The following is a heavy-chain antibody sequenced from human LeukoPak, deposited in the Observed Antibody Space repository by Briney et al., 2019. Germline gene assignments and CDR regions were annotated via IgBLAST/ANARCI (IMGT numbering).Heavy chain of an antibody. J-gene: IGHJ4*02. Sequence: SETLSLTCTASGVTIRGAGFYWTWIRQRPGKGLEWIGYTYYSGTTYYIPSLESRVTISIDTSQGQFSLKMSSVTAADTAVYYCARDFWSGYGYFDSWGQGVLVTVSS. V-gene: IGHV4-31*03. CDR1: GVTIRGAGFY. D-gene: IGHD3-3*01. CDR3: ARDFWSGYGYFDS. CDR2: TYYSGTT.